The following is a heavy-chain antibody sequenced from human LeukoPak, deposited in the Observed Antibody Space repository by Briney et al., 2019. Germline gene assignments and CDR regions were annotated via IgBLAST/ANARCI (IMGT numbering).Heavy chain of an antibody. J-gene: IGHJ6*03. CDR2: IWYDGSNK. Sequence: GTSLRLSCAASGFTFGSYGMHWVRQAPGKGLEWVAVIWYDGSNKYYADSVKGRFTISRDNSKNTLYLQMNSLRAEDTAVYYCARSGGYDFWSGYYTMEENYYYYMDVWGKGTTVTVSS. CDR3: ARSGGYDFWSGYYTMEENYYYYMDV. CDR1: GFTFGSYG. V-gene: IGHV3-33*01. D-gene: IGHD3-3*01.